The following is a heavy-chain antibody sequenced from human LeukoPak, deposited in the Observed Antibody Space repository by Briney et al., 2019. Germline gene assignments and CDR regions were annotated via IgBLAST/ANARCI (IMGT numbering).Heavy chain of an antibody. D-gene: IGHD6-6*01. CDR3: AREEGRSSSSNNWFDP. Sequence: SVKVSCKASGGTFSSYAISWVRQAPGQGLEWMGGIIPIFGTANYAQKFQGRVTITADESTSTAYMELSSLRSEDTAVYYCAREEGRSSSSNNWFDPWGQGTLVTVSS. CDR2: IIPIFGTA. CDR1: GGTFSSYA. V-gene: IGHV1-69*13. J-gene: IGHJ5*02.